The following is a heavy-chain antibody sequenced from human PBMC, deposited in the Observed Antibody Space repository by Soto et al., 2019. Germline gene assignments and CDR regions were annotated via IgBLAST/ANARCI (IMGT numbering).Heavy chain of an antibody. CDR3: ASIFGARNTYYYYGMDV. V-gene: IGHV4-34*01. Sequence: SETLSLTCAVYGGSFSGYYWSWIRQPPGKGLEWIGEINHSGSTNYNPSLKSRVTISVDTSKNQFSLKLSYVTDAETAVYYCASIFGARNTYYYYGMDVWGQGTTVTVSS. D-gene: IGHD3-3*01. J-gene: IGHJ6*02. CDR1: GGSFSGYY. CDR2: INHSGST.